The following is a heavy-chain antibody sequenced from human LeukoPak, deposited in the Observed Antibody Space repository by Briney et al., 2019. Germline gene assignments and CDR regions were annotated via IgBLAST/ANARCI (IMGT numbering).Heavy chain of an antibody. J-gene: IGHJ5*02. D-gene: IGHD2-15*01. V-gene: IGHV4-34*01. Sequence: SETLSLTCAVYGGSFSGYFWSWIRQPPGKGLEWIGEINHSGSTNYNPSLKSRVTISVDTSKNQFSLKLSSVTAADTAVYYCARRWFSWFDPWGQGTLVTVSS. CDR3: ARRWFSWFDP. CDR1: GGSFSGYF. CDR2: INHSGST.